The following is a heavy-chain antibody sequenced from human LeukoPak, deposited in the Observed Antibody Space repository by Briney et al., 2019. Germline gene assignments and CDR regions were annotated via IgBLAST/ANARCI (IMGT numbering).Heavy chain of an antibody. D-gene: IGHD3-22*01. J-gene: IGHJ3*02. Sequence: GGSLRLSCAASGFSFDDYAMSWVRHVPGKGLEWVSGVNWNGGRTHYADSVKGRFTISRDNAKKSLYLQMSSLRAEDTALYHCARETTYYDSSGNYYHTFDIWGQGTMVTVSS. CDR1: GFSFDDYA. V-gene: IGHV3-20*01. CDR3: ARETTYYDSSGNYYHTFDI. CDR2: VNWNGGRT.